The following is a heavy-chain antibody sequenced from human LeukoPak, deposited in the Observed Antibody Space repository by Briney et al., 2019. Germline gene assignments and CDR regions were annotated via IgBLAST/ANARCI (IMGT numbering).Heavy chain of an antibody. CDR1: GFTFSNYG. CDR3: AKDRSTGWYAGFDS. J-gene: IGHJ4*02. D-gene: IGHD6-19*01. CDR2: ISYDGINT. V-gene: IGHV3-30*18. Sequence: PGGSLRLSCAASGFTFSNYGMHWVRQAPGKGLEWVAFISYDGINTYSADSVKGRFTISRDNSKNTLYLQMNSLSAEDTAVLYCAKDRSTGWYAGFDSWGQGTLLTVSS.